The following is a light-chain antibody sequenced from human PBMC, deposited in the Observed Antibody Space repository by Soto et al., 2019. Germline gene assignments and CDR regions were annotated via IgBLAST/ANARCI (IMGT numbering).Light chain of an antibody. CDR1: QSVSDQ. J-gene: IGKJ4*01. Sequence: EIVLTQSPATLSLSPGERATLSCRTSQSVSDQLAWFQQNPGQAPRLLIYDASNRATGIPARFSGSGYGTDFTLTISTLEPEDVAVYYCQQRRNWPWLTFGGGTKVEI. CDR2: DAS. CDR3: QQRRNWPWLT. V-gene: IGKV3-11*01.